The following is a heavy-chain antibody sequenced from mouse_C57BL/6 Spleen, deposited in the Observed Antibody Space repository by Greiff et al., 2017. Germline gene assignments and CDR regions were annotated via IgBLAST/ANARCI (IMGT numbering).Heavy chain of an antibody. D-gene: IGHD2-4*01. J-gene: IGHJ4*01. CDR2: ISSGSSTI. CDR1: GFTFSDYG. V-gene: IGHV5-17*01. CDR3: ARDDYSYAMDY. Sequence: DVKLVESGGGLVKPGGSLKLSCAASGFTFSDYGMHWVRQAPEKGLEWVAYISSGSSTIYYADTVKGRFTISRDNAKNTLFLQMTSLRSEDTAMYYCARDDYSYAMDYWGQGTSVTVSS.